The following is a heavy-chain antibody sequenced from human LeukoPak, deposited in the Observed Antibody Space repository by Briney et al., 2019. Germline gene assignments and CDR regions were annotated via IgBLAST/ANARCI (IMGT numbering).Heavy chain of an antibody. J-gene: IGHJ6*03. CDR1: GFTVSSNY. CDR2: IYSGGST. Sequence: PGGSLRLSCVASGFTVSSNYMSWVRQAPGKGLEWVSLIYSGGSTYYADSVKGRFTISRDNSKNTLYLQMNSLRAEDTAVYYCARLDTALVSYYYYYFMDVWGKGTTVTVSS. V-gene: IGHV3-53*01. CDR3: ARLDTALVSYYYYYFMDV. D-gene: IGHD5-18*01.